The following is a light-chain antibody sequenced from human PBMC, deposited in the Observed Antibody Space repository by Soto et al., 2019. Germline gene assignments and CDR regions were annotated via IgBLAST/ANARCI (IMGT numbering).Light chain of an antibody. CDR1: QSISNR. V-gene: IGKV1-39*01. J-gene: IGKJ3*01. CDR3: QHSYTKRIT. Sequence: DIQITQSPSSLSAYVGDRVTITCLSSQSISNRLNWYQQQPVRAPKLLVYTTSNLQSGVPSRFSGSGSGTDFTLTINSLQPEDFATYFCQHSYTKRITFGPGTKV. CDR2: TTS.